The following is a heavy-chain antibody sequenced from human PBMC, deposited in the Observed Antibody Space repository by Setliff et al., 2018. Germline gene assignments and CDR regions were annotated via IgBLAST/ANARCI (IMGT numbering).Heavy chain of an antibody. Sequence: NPSETLSLTCTVSDDSISSRRYYWGWFRQPAGKRLEWIGQIYTSWSTNYNPSFNSRVTISLDTSKNQFSLSLKTVTAADTAVYYCARMSGFQYIGVWGEGTTVTVSS. V-gene: IGHV4-61*09. CDR1: DDSISSRRYY. J-gene: IGHJ6*03. D-gene: IGHD3-3*01. CDR3: ARMSGFQYIGV. CDR2: IYTSWST.